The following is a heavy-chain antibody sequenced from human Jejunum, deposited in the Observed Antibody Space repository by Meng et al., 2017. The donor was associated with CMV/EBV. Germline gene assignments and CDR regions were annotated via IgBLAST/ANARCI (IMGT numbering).Heavy chain of an antibody. J-gene: IGHJ3*02. Sequence: GAFISRSDYYWGWIRQPPGKGLEWIASMYSTGTAHYNPSLKSRITTSVDPSKNQFSLRLSSVTAADTAVYYCARPGSSGYGDLFDIWGQGTMVTVSS. CDR1: GAFISRSDYY. V-gene: IGHV4-39*01. CDR2: MYSTGTA. CDR3: ARPGSSGYGDLFDI. D-gene: IGHD5-12*01.